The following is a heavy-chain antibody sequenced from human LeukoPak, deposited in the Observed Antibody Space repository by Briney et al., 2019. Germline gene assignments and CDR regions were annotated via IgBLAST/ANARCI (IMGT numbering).Heavy chain of an antibody. D-gene: IGHD3-16*01. Sequence: ASVKVSCKASGYTFTSSDINWVRQATGQGLEWMGWMNPNSGNTAYAQKFQGRVTMTRNTSISTAHMELSSLRSEDTAVYYCAKGRSRWGPQYNWFDPWGQGTLVTVSS. CDR2: MNPNSGNT. CDR3: AKGRSRWGPQYNWFDP. V-gene: IGHV1-8*01. J-gene: IGHJ5*02. CDR1: GYTFTSSD.